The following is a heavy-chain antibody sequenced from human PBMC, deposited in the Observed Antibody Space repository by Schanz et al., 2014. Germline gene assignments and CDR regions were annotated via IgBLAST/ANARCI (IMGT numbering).Heavy chain of an antibody. CDR2: ISFDGRNT. Sequence: QVQLVESGGGVVQPGRSLRLSCAASGFNFSSYGMHWVRQAPGKGLEWVGFISFDGRNTGYAHSVKGRFTISRDNSKNTVNLQMNSLRAEDTAVYYCASDYNYFETEAPWGQGTLVTVSS. CDR1: GFNFSSYG. V-gene: IGHV3-30*03. D-gene: IGHD3-16*01. J-gene: IGHJ5*02. CDR3: ASDYNYFETEAP.